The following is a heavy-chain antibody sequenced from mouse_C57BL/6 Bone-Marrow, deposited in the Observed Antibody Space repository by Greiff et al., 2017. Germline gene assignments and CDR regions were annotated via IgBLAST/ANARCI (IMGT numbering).Heavy chain of an antibody. CDR1: GFNIKDDY. V-gene: IGHV14-4*01. D-gene: IGHD2-3*01. CDR2: IDPEIGDT. CDR3: SSFDGNYVDF. J-gene: IGHJ2*01. Sequence: VQLQQSGAELVRPGASVKLSCTASGFNIKDDYIHWVKQRPEQGLEWIGWIDPEIGDTEFASQSQGKAPITSDTSSTTAYLQLSSLPSEDTAVYYCSSFDGNYVDFWGQGTPLTVAS.